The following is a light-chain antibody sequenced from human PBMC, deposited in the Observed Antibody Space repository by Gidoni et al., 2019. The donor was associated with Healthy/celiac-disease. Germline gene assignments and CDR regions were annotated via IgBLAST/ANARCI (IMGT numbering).Light chain of an antibody. CDR1: QDMSNY. CDR2: DAS. CDR3: QQYDNLPSFT. J-gene: IGKJ3*01. Sequence: DIQMTQSPSSLSASVGDRVTITCQASQDMSNYLNWYQQKPGKAPKLLIYDASNLETGVPSRFSGSGSGTDFTFTVRSLQPEDIATYYCQQYDNLPSFTFGPGTKVDIK. V-gene: IGKV1-33*01.